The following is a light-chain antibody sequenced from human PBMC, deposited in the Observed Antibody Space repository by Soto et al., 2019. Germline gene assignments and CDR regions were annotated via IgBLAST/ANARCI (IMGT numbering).Light chain of an antibody. CDR1: QGISSW. Sequence: DIQLTQSPSSVSASVGDRVTITCRASQGISSWLAWYQQKLGKAPNLLIYDASTLQSGVPSRFSGSGSGTDFTLTISSLQPEDFATYYCLQDYNYPRTFGQGTKVDI. J-gene: IGKJ1*01. CDR2: DAS. V-gene: IGKV1-12*01. CDR3: LQDYNYPRT.